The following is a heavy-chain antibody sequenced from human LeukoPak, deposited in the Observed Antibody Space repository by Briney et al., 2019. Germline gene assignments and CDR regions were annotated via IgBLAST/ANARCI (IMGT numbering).Heavy chain of an antibody. J-gene: IGHJ3*02. CDR3: ARDGLGGSGAFDI. Sequence: APVKVSCKASGYTFTGYYIHWVRQAPGQGLEWMGWINPDSGGTNYAQKFQGGVTMTRDTSISTAYMELSGLRSDDTAVYYCARDGLGGSGAFDIWGQGTMVTVSS. CDR2: INPDSGGT. CDR1: GYTFTGYY. V-gene: IGHV1-2*02. D-gene: IGHD3-16*01.